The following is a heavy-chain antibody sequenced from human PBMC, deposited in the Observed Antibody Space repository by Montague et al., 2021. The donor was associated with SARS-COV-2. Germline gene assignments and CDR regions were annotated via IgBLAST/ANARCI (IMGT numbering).Heavy chain of an antibody. Sequence: SETLSLTCTVSGGSISSYYWSWIQQPAGKGLEWIGRIYTSGSTNYNPSLKSRVTMSVDTSKNQFSLKLSSVTAADTAVYYCAREAWFGDKTSASEYYGMDVWGQGTTVTVSS. CDR3: AREAWFGDKTSASEYYGMDV. J-gene: IGHJ6*02. V-gene: IGHV4-4*07. D-gene: IGHD3-10*01. CDR1: GGSISSYY. CDR2: IYTSGST.